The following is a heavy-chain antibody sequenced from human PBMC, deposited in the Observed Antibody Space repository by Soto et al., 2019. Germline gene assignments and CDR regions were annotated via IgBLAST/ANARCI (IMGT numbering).Heavy chain of an antibody. V-gene: IGHV1-3*01. CDR3: ARSPGEQLVTHPYNWFDP. D-gene: IGHD6-6*01. J-gene: IGHJ5*02. CDR2: INAGTGNT. Sequence: QVQLVQSGAEVKKPGASVKVSCKASGYTFTSYAMHWVRQAPGQRLEWMGWINAGTGNTKYSQKFQGRVTITRDTSASTAYMELSSLRSEDTAVYYCARSPGEQLVTHPYNWFDPWGQGTLVTVSS. CDR1: GYTFTSYA.